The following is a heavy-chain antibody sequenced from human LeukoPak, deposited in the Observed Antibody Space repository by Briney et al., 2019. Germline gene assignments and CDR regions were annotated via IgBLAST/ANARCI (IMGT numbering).Heavy chain of an antibody. V-gene: IGHV3-73*01. J-gene: IGHJ4*02. CDR2: LIIKLNSYAT. Sequence: RLIIKLNSYATAYAASVKGSFTRSTDEKKKKGYMQMNSLKTEDTAVYYCTRPAVRGVIECWGQGTLVTVSS. D-gene: IGHD3-10*01. CDR3: TRPAVRGVIEC.